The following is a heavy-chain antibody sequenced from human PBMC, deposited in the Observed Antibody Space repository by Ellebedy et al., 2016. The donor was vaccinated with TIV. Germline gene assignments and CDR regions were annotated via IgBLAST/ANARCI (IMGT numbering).Heavy chain of an antibody. Sequence: GSLRLXCTASGGSITGYYWSWIRQPPGKGLEYIAYINYSGDTNYNPSLKSRVTISVDTSKNQLSLKVPYVTAADTAIYYCARGPAETSRGTWFDPWGQGTLVTVSS. CDR2: INYSGDT. J-gene: IGHJ5*02. D-gene: IGHD3-16*01. V-gene: IGHV4-59*01. CDR3: ARGPAETSRGTWFDP. CDR1: GGSITGYY.